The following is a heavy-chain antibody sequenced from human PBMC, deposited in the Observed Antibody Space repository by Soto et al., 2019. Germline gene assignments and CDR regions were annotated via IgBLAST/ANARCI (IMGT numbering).Heavy chain of an antibody. V-gene: IGHV3-23*04. Sequence: EVQLVESGGGLVKPGGSLRLSCAASGFTFSSYSMNWVRQAPGKGLEWVSAISGSGGSTYYADSVKGRFTISRDNSKNTLYLQMNSLRAEDTAVYYCAKDSVVVVAATDNWFDPWGQGTLVTVSS. CDR2: ISGSGGST. CDR1: GFTFSSYS. CDR3: AKDSVVVVAATDNWFDP. J-gene: IGHJ5*02. D-gene: IGHD2-15*01.